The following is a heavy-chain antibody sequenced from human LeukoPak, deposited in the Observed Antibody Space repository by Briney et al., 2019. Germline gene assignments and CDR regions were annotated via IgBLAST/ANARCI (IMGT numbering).Heavy chain of an antibody. CDR1: GGTFSSYA. V-gene: IGHV1-69*04. CDR3: ARGGQQLVRDYYYYGMDV. D-gene: IGHD6-13*01. CDR2: IIPIFGIA. J-gene: IGHJ6*02. Sequence: SVKVSCKASGGTFSSYAISWVRQAPGQGLEWMGRIIPIFGIANYARKFQGRVTITADKSTSTAYMELSSLRSEDTAVYYCARGGQQLVRDYYYYGMDVWSQGTTVTVSS.